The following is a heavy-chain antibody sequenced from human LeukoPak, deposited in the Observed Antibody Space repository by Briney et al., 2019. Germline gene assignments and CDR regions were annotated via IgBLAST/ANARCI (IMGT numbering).Heavy chain of an antibody. Sequence: TGGSLRLSCAASGFTFSNYAMTWVRQAPGKGLEWVAVISGNGDSTFYAGSVKGRFTISRDDSKNTLYLQMSSLRVEDTAVYYCAREGKWLQLRYFDYWGQGALVTVSS. J-gene: IGHJ4*02. V-gene: IGHV3-23*01. D-gene: IGHD5-24*01. CDR3: AREGKWLQLRYFDY. CDR2: ISGNGDST. CDR1: GFTFSNYA.